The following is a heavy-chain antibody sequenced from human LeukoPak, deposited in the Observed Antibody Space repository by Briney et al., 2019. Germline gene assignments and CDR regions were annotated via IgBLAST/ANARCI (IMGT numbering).Heavy chain of an antibody. CDR2: IYTSGFT. D-gene: IGHD4-23*01. CDR3: ARHSSTVAFDY. J-gene: IGHJ4*02. Sequence: PSETLSLTCTVSGGSISSGSYYWSWIRQPAGKGLEWIGRIYTSGFTNYNPSLKSRVTISVDTSKDQFSLKLSSVTAADTAVYYCARHSSTVAFDYWGQGTLVTVSS. CDR1: GGSISSGSYY. V-gene: IGHV4-61*02.